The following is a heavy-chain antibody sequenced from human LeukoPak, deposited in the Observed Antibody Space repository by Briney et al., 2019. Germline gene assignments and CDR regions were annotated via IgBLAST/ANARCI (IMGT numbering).Heavy chain of an antibody. J-gene: IGHJ6*03. CDR3: AKLGGPYNWDYAGLNYMDV. CDR2: VSGSGSNT. Sequence: GGSLRLSCAASGFIFSSYAMTWVRQAPGKGLEWVSAVSGSGSNTYYADSVKGRFTISRDNSKDTLYLQTNSLRAEDTAIYYCAKLGGPYNWDYAGLNYMDVWGKGTTFTVSS. V-gene: IGHV3-23*01. D-gene: IGHD1-7*01. CDR1: GFIFSSYA.